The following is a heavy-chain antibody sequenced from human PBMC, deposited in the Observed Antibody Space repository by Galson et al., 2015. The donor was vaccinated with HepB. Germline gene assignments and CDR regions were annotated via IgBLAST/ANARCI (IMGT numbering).Heavy chain of an antibody. D-gene: IGHD2-2*02. CDR2: LSSTGGTT. Sequence: SLRLSCAASGFSFSSHTMSWVRQAPGEGLEWVSALSSTGGTTYYADSVRGRFAISRDNSVNRLFLQMNSLRADDTAVYYCAREDCTRATCYTAHWGQGTLVTVSS. V-gene: IGHV3-23*01. CDR1: GFSFSSHT. J-gene: IGHJ4*02. CDR3: AREDCTRATCYTAH.